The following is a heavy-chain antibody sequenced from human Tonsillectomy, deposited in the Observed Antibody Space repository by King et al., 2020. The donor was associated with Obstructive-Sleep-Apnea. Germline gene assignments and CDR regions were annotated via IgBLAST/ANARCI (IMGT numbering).Heavy chain of an antibody. CDR1: GFTFRTSW. Sequence: VQLVESGGGLVQPGGSLRLSCAASGFTFRTSWMHWVRQAPGKGLVWVSRINSDGSSTIYADFVKGRFTISRDNAKNTLYLEMNSLRAEDTAVYYCAIDRGGAGPTPTDYWGQGTLVTVSS. CDR3: AIDRGGAGPTPTDY. D-gene: IGHD1-26*01. J-gene: IGHJ4*02. V-gene: IGHV3-74*01. CDR2: INSDGSST.